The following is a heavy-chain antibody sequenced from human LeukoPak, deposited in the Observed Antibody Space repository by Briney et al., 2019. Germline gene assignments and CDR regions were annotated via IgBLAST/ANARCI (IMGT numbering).Heavy chain of an antibody. CDR2: MNPNSGNT. D-gene: IGHD3-22*01. J-gene: IGHJ4*02. CDR3: ARGGVGYYDSSGYLDY. CDR1: GYTFTSYD. V-gene: IGHV1-8*01. Sequence: ASVKVSCKASGYTFTSYDINWVRQATGQGLEWMGWMNPNSGNTGYAQKFQGRVTMTRDTSISTAYMELSRLRSDDTAVYYCARGGVGYYDSSGYLDYWGQGTLVTVSS.